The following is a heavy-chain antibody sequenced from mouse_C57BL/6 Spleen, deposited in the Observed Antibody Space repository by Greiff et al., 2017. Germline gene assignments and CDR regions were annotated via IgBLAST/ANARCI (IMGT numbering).Heavy chain of an antibody. CDR2: IYPGSGST. J-gene: IGHJ1*03. Sequence: VQLQQPGAELVKPGASVKMSCKASGYTFTSYWITWVKQRPGQGLEWIGDIYPGSGSTNYNEKFKSKATLTVDTSSSTAYMQLSSLTSEDSAVYYCARLPYYYGTGWYFDVWGTGTTVTVSS. D-gene: IGHD1-1*01. V-gene: IGHV1-55*01. CDR1: GYTFTSYW. CDR3: ARLPYYYGTGWYFDV.